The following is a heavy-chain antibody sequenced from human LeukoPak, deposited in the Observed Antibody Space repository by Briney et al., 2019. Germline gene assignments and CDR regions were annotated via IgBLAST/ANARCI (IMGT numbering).Heavy chain of an antibody. CDR2: MNPNSGNT. V-gene: IGHV1-8*03. J-gene: IGHJ4*02. CDR1: GYTFTSYD. CDR3: ARYRGYCSGGSCSLFDY. Sequence: ASVKVSCKASGYTFTSYDINWVRQATGQGLEWMGWMNPNSGNTGYAQKFQGRVTITRNTSISTAYMELSSLRSEDTAVYYCARYRGYCSGGSCSLFDYWGQGTLVTVSS. D-gene: IGHD2-15*01.